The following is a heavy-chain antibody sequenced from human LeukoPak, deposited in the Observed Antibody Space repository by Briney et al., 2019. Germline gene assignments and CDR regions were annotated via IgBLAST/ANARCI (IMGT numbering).Heavy chain of an antibody. J-gene: IGHJ4*02. V-gene: IGHV4-59*08. Sequence: PSETLSLTCTVSGDSISGYYWSWIRQPPGKGLEWIGYIYHTGDTNSNPSLKSRVTISIDTSKNQFSLKLSSVTAADTAVYYCAKHSFARPFDYWGQGSLVTVSS. CDR1: GDSISGYY. D-gene: IGHD6-6*01. CDR2: IYHTGDT. CDR3: AKHSFARPFDY.